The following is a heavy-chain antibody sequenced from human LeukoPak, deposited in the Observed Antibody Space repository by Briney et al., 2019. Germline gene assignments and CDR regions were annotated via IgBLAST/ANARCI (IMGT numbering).Heavy chain of an antibody. V-gene: IGHV3-23*01. D-gene: IGHD2-2*01. CDR1: GFTFSSYA. Sequence: GGSLRLSCAASGFTFSSYAMSWVRLAPGKGLEWVSAISGSGGSTYYADSVKGRLTISRDNSKNTLYLQMNSLRAEDTAVYYCAKDLVWRVVPAYGMDVWGKGTTVTVSS. J-gene: IGHJ6*04. CDR3: AKDLVWRVVPAYGMDV. CDR2: ISGSGGST.